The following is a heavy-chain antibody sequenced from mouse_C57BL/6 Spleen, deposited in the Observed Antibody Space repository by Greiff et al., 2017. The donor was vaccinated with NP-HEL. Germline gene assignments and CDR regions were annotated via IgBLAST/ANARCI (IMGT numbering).Heavy chain of an antibody. CDR1: GYTFTSYW. Sequence: VQLQQPGAELVKPGASVKLSCKASGYTFTSYWMHWVKQRPGQGLEWIGMIHPNSGSTNYNEKFKSKATLTVDKSSSTAYMQLSSLTSEDSAVYYCARGAYEDYGPFAYWGQGTLVTVSA. CDR3: ARGAYEDYGPFAY. J-gene: IGHJ3*01. V-gene: IGHV1-64*01. D-gene: IGHD2-4*01. CDR2: IHPNSGST.